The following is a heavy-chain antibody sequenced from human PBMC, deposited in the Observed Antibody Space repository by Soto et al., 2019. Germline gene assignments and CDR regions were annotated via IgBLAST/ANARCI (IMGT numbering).Heavy chain of an antibody. Sequence: QVQLQESGPGLVKPSQTLSLTCTVSGGSISSADYYWNWIRQPPGKGLEWIGYIYFSGSTYYNPSLKSRATISLDTSKNQFSLTLGSVSAADTAVYFCAGSYRYPGWFDPWGQGTLVTVSS. D-gene: IGHD3-16*02. CDR3: AGSYRYPGWFDP. CDR2: IYFSGST. V-gene: IGHV4-30-4*01. J-gene: IGHJ5*02. CDR1: GGSISSADYY.